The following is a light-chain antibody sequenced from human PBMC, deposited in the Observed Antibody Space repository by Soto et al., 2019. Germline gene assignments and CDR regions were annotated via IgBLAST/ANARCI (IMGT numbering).Light chain of an antibody. CDR1: QSISSN. CDR3: QQYNSWPPYT. Sequence: EIVMTQSPATLSVSPGERATLSCRARQSISSNLAWYQQKPGQAPRLLIYGASTTATGIPARFSGSGSGTEFTLTISGLQSEDSAVYYCQQYNSWPPYTFGQGTKLEIK. V-gene: IGKV3-15*01. CDR2: GAS. J-gene: IGKJ2*01.